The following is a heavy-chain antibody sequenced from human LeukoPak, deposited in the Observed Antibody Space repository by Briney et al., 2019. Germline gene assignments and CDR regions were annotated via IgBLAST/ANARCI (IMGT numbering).Heavy chain of an antibody. V-gene: IGHV1-3*02. CDR3: VREAPFGAFDI. CDR2: SNAGNGNT. J-gene: IGHJ3*02. CDR1: GYTFATYA. D-gene: IGHD2/OR15-2a*01. Sequence: ASVKVSCKASGYTFATYAMHWVRQAHGQRLEWMGWSNAGNGNTKYSQEFQGRVTITRDTSASTAYMELSSLRSEDMAVYYGVREAPFGAFDIWGQGTMVTVSS.